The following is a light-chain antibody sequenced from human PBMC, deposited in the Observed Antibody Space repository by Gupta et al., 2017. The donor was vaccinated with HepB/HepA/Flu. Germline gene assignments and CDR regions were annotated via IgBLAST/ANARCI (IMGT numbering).Light chain of an antibody. CDR3: QQHHSTPPRT. V-gene: IGKV4-1*01. CDR1: QSVLDRSNNKNY. Sequence: VMPQSPDSLAVSLGERATINCKSSQSVLDRSNNKNYIAWYQQKPGQPPKLLIYWASSRESGVPDRFSGSGSGTDFTLTITSLQAEDVSMYYCQQHHSTPPRTFGGGTKVEIK. CDR2: WAS. J-gene: IGKJ4*02.